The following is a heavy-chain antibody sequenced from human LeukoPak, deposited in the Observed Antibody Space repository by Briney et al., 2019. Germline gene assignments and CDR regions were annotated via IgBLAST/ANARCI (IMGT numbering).Heavy chain of an antibody. J-gene: IGHJ4*02. V-gene: IGHV3-53*01. D-gene: IGHD2-15*01. CDR1: GFLVTNNY. Sequence: PGGSLRLSCAASGFLVTNNYMSWVRQAPGKGLEWVSAIYSGDNTEYADPVKGRFTISRDRSKNTLYLQMKGLTIEDTAIYYCATLYGGQRADGYWGQGTLVTVSS. CDR2: IYSGDNT. CDR3: ATLYGGQRADGY.